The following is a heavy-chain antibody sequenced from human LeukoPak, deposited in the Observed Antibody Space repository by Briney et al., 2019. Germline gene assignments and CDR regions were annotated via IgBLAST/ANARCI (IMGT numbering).Heavy chain of an antibody. V-gene: IGHV3-21*01. J-gene: IGHJ4*02. CDR1: GFTFSSYS. Sequence: GGSLRLSCAASGFTFSSYSMHWVRQAPGKGLEWVSSISSSSSYIYYADSVKGRFTISRDNAKNSLYLQMNSLRAEDTAVYYCAREGDSSGYYSSAYYFDYWGQGTLVTVSS. CDR2: ISSSSSYI. D-gene: IGHD3-22*01. CDR3: AREGDSSGYYSSAYYFDY.